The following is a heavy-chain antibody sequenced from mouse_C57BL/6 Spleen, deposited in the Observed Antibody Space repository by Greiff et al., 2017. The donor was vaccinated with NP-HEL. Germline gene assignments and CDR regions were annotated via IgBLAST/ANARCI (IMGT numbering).Heavy chain of an antibody. D-gene: IGHD1-1*01. CDR1: GFTFSDYG. V-gene: IGHV5-17*01. CDR3: ARPGSSYGYYAMDY. CDR2: ISSGSSTI. Sequence: EVQLVESGGGLVKPGGSLKLSCAASGFTFSDYGMHWVRQAPEKGLEWVAYISSGSSTIYYADTVKGRFTISRDNAKNTLFLQMTSLRSEDTAMYYCARPGSSYGYYAMDYWGQGTSVTVSS. J-gene: IGHJ4*01.